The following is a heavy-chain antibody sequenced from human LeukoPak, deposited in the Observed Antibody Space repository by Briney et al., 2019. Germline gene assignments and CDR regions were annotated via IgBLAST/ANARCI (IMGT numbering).Heavy chain of an antibody. D-gene: IGHD3-16*01. Sequence: WVRQPPGKGPEWIGNIYFSGTSYYNPSLKSRVIISVDTSKSQFSLKLNSVTAADTAVYYCARHAWGLNAFDVWGRGTMVIASS. CDR2: IYFSGTS. V-gene: IGHV4-39*01. J-gene: IGHJ3*01. CDR3: ARHAWGLNAFDV.